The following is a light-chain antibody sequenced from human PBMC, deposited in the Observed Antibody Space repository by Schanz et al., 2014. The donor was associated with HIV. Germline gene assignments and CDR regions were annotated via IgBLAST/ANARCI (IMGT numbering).Light chain of an antibody. CDR2: GAS. CDR1: QSVSNNY. CDR3: QQYGSSST. V-gene: IGKV3-20*01. Sequence: ETVLTQSPGTLSLSPGARATLSCRASQSVSNNYLAWYQQKAGQAPRLLIYGASSRATGIPDRFSGSGSGTDFTLSVSRLEPEDFAVYYCQQYGSSSTFGGGTKVEIK. J-gene: IGKJ4*01.